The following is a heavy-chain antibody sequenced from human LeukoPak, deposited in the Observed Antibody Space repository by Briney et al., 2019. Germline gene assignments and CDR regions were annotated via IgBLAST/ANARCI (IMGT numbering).Heavy chain of an antibody. D-gene: IGHD1-26*01. Sequence: GASVKVSCKASGGACSSYVISWVRQAPGQGLEWMGRIIPILGIANYAQKFQGRVTITADRSTSTAYMELSSLRSEDTAVYYCARDASGHYYFDYWGQGTLVTVSS. CDR3: ARDASGHYYFDY. V-gene: IGHV1-69*04. J-gene: IGHJ4*02. CDR2: IIPILGIA. CDR1: GGACSSYV.